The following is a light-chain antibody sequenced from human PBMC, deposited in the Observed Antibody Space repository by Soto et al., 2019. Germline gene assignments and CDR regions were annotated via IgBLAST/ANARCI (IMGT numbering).Light chain of an antibody. CDR2: DAA. CDR3: QQYGSSPLT. CDR1: QSVTNSY. Sequence: EIVMTQSPATLSVSPGERVTLYCRASQSVTNSYVAWYQQKPGQAPRLLIYDAATRATGIPDRFSGSGSGTDFSLTISRLEPEDLAVYFCQQYGSSPLTFGGGTKVDI. J-gene: IGKJ4*01. V-gene: IGKV3-20*01.